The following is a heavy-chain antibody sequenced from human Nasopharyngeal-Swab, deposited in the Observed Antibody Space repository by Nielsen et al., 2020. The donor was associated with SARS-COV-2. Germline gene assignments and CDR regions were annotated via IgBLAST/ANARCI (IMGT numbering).Heavy chain of an antibody. CDR2: INPNSGGT. D-gene: IGHD4/OR15-4a*01. J-gene: IGHJ4*02. CDR1: GYTFTGYY. Sequence: ASVKVSCKASGYTFTGYYMHWVRQAPGQGLEWMGWINPNSGGTNYAQKFQGRVTMTRDTSISTAYMELSSLRSEDTAVYYCTTDYYFDYWGQGTLVTVSS. V-gene: IGHV1-2*02. CDR3: TTDYYFDY.